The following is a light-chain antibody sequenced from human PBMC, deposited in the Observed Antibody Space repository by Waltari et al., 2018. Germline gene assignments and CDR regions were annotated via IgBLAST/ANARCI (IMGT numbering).Light chain of an antibody. V-gene: IGKV4-1*01. CDR1: QSILYTSNNKNY. J-gene: IGKJ2*01. CDR3: QQYFDNPRT. Sequence: EIVMTQSPESLAVSLGETATITCKSSQSILYTSNNKNYLTWYQQKPGQPPRLLIYWASSRDSGVPDRFSCSGSGTDFTLPISSLQAEDVAVYYCQQYFDNPRTFGQGTRLEIK. CDR2: WAS.